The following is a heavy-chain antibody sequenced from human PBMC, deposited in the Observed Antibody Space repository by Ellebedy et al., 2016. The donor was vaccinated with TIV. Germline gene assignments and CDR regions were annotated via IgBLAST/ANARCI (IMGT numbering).Heavy chain of an antibody. V-gene: IGHV1-2*02. D-gene: IGHD2-15*01. J-gene: IGHJ6*02. CDR2: INPNSGGT. CDR3: ARERAATPLVYYGMDV. CDR1: GYTFTGYY. Sequence: AASVKVSCKASGYTFTGYYMHWVRQAPGQGLEWMGWINPNSGGTNYAQKFQGRVTMTRDTSISTAYMELSRLRSDDTAVYYCARERAATPLVYYGMDVWGQGTTVTVSS.